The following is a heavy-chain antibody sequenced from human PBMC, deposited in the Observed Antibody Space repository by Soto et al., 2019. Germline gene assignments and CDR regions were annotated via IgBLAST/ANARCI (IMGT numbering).Heavy chain of an antibody. D-gene: IGHD1-1*01. CDR1: GGSISSGGYY. CDR3: ARSLLNGLNLFYI. CDR2: IYYSGST. Sequence: QVKLQESGPGLVKPSQTLSLTCTVSGGSISSGGYYWSWIRQHPGKGLEWIGYIYYSGSTYYNPSLKSRVTISVDTSKNQCSLKLSSVTAADTAVYYCARSLLNGLNLFYIWGQGTMVTVSS. J-gene: IGHJ3*02. V-gene: IGHV4-31*03.